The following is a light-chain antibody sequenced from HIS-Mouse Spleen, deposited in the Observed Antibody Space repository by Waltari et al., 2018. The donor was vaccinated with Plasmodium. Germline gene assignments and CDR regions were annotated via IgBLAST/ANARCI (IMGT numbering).Light chain of an antibody. J-gene: IGLJ3*02. CDR3: QSADSSGTPNWV. V-gene: IGLV3-25*03. Sequence: SYELTQPPSVSVSPGQTARITCSGDALPTQYAYWYPQKPGQAPLLVIYKDSERPSGIPERFSGSSSGTTVTLTISGVQAEDEADYYCQSADSSGTPNWVFGGGTKLTVL. CDR1: ALPTQY. CDR2: KDS.